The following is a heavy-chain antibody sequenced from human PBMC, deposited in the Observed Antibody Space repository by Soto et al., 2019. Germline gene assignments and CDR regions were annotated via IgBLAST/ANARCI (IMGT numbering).Heavy chain of an antibody. Sequence: EVQLLESGGGLVQPGGSLRLSCAASGFTFSSYAMTWVRQAPGKGLEWVSTISGSGGNTYYADSVKGRFTISRDNSKNTLYLQMNRLRAEDTAVYYCAKDTGLGGTGSLCFDFWGQGTLVTFSS. CDR3: AKDTGLGGTGSLCFDF. J-gene: IGHJ4*02. D-gene: IGHD1-1*01. CDR1: GFTFSSYA. V-gene: IGHV3-23*01. CDR2: ISGSGGNT.